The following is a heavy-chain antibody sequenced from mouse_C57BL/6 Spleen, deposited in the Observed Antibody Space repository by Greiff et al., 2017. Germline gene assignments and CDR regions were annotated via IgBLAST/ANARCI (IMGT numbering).Heavy chain of an antibody. V-gene: IGHV1-69*01. Sequence: QVQLKQPGAELVMPGASVKLSCKASGYTFTSYWMHWVKQRPGQGLEWIGEIDPSDSYTNYNQKFKGKSTLTVDKSSSTAYMQLSSLTSEDSAVYYCARRDYGSRYAMDYWGQGTSVTVSS. D-gene: IGHD1-1*01. CDR2: IDPSDSYT. CDR3: ARRDYGSRYAMDY. J-gene: IGHJ4*01. CDR1: GYTFTSYW.